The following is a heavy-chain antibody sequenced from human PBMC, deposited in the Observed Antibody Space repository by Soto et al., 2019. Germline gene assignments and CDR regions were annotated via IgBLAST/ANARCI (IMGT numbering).Heavy chain of an antibody. CDR1: GGSISSYY. CDR2: IYYSGST. CDR3: ARDRRVVVAATSYYYYGMDV. J-gene: IGHJ6*02. D-gene: IGHD2-15*01. V-gene: IGHV4-59*12. Sequence: PSETLSLTCTVSGGSISSYYWSWIRQPPGKGLEWIGYIYYSGSTNYNPSLKSRVTISVDTSKNQFSLKLSSVTAADTAVYYCARDRRVVVAATSYYYYGMDVWGQGTTVTVSS.